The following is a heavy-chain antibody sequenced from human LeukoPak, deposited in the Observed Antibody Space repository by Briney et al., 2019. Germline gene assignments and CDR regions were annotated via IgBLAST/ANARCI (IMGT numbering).Heavy chain of an antibody. J-gene: IGHJ4*02. CDR1: GYTFSNYG. V-gene: IGHV1-18*01. CDR3: MRVPELPDY. D-gene: IGHD2-15*01. CDR2: INVYNGNT. Sequence: VASVKVSCKASGYTFSNYGISWVRQAPGQGLEWMGWINVYNGNTNYSQKFQGRVTLTTETSTATAYMELVSLRSDDTAVYFCMRVPELPDYWGQGTLVTVSS.